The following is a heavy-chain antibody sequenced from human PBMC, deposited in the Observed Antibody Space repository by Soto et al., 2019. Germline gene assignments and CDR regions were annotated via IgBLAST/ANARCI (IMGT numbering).Heavy chain of an antibody. CDR2: IYWDDDK. Sequence: QITLKESGPPLVKPTQTLTLTCTFSGFSLSTSGVGVGWIRQPPGKALEWLALIYWDDDKRYSPSLKSRLTITKDTSKNQVVLTMTNMDPVDTATYYCARIRNGVQFGYWGQGTLVTVSS. D-gene: IGHD3-16*01. CDR3: ARIRNGVQFGY. J-gene: IGHJ4*02. V-gene: IGHV2-5*02. CDR1: GFSLSTSGVG.